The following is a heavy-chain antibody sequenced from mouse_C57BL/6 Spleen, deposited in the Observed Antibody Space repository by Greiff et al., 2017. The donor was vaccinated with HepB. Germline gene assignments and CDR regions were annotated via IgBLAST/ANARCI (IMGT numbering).Heavy chain of an antibody. CDR2: IWGVGST. CDR1: GFSLTSYG. Sequence: QVQLQQSGPGLVAPSQSLSITCTVSGFSLTSYGVDWVRQSPGKGLEWLGVIWGVGSTNYNSALKSRLSISKDNSKSQVFLKMNSLQTDDTAMYYCATYYDYDAGVFAYWGQGTLVTVSA. CDR3: ATYYDYDAGVFAY. D-gene: IGHD2-4*01. V-gene: IGHV2-6*01. J-gene: IGHJ3*01.